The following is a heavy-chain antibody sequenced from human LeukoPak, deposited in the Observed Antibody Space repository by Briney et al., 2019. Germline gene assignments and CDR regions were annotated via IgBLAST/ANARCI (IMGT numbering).Heavy chain of an antibody. V-gene: IGHV3-74*01. J-gene: IGHJ3*02. Sequence: PGGSLRLSCAASGFTFSSYWVHWVRQAPGKGPVWVSPINSDGSSTSYADSVKGRFTISRDNAKNTLSLQMNSLRAEDTAVYYCARVGGSNAFDIWGQGTMVIVSS. CDR1: GFTFSSYW. CDR2: INSDGSST. D-gene: IGHD1-26*01. CDR3: ARVGGSNAFDI.